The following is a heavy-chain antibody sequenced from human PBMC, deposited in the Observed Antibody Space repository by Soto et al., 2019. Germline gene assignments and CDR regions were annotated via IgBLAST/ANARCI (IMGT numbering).Heavy chain of an antibody. J-gene: IGHJ5*01. CDR3: ASSVYYYCTGSSKWFDY. V-gene: IGHV1-2*02. CDR2: INPNSGGT. CDR1: GYTFTGYY. Sequence: QVQLVQSGAEVQKPGASVKVSCKASGYTFTGYYMHWVRQAPGQGLEWMGWINPNSGGTNYAQKFQGRVTMTRDTSISTANMELSRLRSDGTAVYYCASSVYYYCTGSSKWFDYWVQGTLVTVSS. D-gene: IGHD3-10*01.